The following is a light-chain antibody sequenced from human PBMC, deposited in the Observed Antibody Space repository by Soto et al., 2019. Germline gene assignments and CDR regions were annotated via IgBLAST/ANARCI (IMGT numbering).Light chain of an antibody. CDR1: QDISNY. CDR3: QQYDNLLPT. Sequence: DIQMTQSPSSLSASVGDRVTITCQASQDISNYLNWYQQKRGKAPKLLIYDASNLETGVPTRFSGSGSGTDFTFSSSSPQPKVTATHYCQQYDNLLPTFGPGTKVDIK. J-gene: IGKJ3*01. CDR2: DAS. V-gene: IGKV1-33*01.